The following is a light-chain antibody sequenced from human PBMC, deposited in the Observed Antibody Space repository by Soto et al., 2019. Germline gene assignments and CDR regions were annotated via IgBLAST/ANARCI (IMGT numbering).Light chain of an antibody. CDR2: LNSDGSH. Sequence: QSVLTQSPSASASLGASVKLTCTPSSGHSSYAIAWHQQQPEKGPRYLMKLNSDGSHSKGDGIPDRFSGSSSGAERYLTISSLQSEDEADYYCQTWGTGTLVFGGGTKLTVL. J-gene: IGLJ2*01. CDR3: QTWGTGTLV. V-gene: IGLV4-69*01. CDR1: SGHSSYA.